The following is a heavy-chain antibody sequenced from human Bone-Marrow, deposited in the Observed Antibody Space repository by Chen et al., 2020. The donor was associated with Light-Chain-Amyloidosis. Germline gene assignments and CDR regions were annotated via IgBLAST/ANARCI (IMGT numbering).Heavy chain of an antibody. Sequence: QVQLQEWGPGLVKPSGTLFLTCTVAGASVSSDYHYWTWIRQPPGDRLEWIGYTYYTGSTKYNPSLESRIAISIDTSKNQFSLKVNSVTAADTAVYYCVRRDVRWHIDFWGQGALVTVSS. CDR1: GASVSSDYHY. J-gene: IGHJ4*02. V-gene: IGHV4-61*01. D-gene: IGHD6-13*01. CDR3: VRRDVRWHIDF. CDR2: TYYTGST.